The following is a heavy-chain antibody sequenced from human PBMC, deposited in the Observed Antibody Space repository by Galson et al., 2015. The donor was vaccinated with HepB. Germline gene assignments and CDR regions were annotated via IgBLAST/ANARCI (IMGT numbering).Heavy chain of an antibody. CDR2: ISAYNGNT. D-gene: IGHD2-2*01. V-gene: IGHV1-18*04. CDR3: ARDWPGPDIVVVPAADY. J-gene: IGHJ4*02. CDR1: GYTFTSYG. Sequence: SVKVSCKASGYTFTSYGISWVRQAPGQGLEWMGWISAYNGNTNYAQKLQGRVTMTTDTSTSTAYMELRSLRSDDTAVYYCARDWPGPDIVVVPAADYWGQGTLVTVSS.